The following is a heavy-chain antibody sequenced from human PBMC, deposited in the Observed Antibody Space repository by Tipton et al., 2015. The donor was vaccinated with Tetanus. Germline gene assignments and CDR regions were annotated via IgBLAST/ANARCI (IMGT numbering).Heavy chain of an antibody. CDR1: GYTLTNYG. CDR2: DSGHSGNT. CDR3: ARLVKQWLVPEDY. J-gene: IGHJ4*02. V-gene: IGHV1-18*01. D-gene: IGHD5-12*01. Sequence: QSGPEVKKPGASVKVSCKASGYTLTNYGINWVRRAPGQGLEWMGWDSGHSGNTVSARKVQSRVTMTTDTSTNTAYLELRSLRSDDTAVYFCARLVKQWLVPEDYWGQGTLVIVS.